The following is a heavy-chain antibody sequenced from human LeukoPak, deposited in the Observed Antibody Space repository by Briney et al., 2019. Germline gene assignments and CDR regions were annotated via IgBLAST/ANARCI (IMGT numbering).Heavy chain of an antibody. CDR2: ITGSGGYT. V-gene: IGHV3-23*01. J-gene: IGHJ4*02. CDR3: ARGGDRDY. Sequence: GGSLRLSCAASGFTFSSYAMTWVRQAPGKGLEWVSTITGSGGYTYYADSVKGRFTISRENAKNSLYLQMNSLRAGDTAVYYCARGGDRDYWGQGTLVTVSS. CDR1: GFTFSSYA.